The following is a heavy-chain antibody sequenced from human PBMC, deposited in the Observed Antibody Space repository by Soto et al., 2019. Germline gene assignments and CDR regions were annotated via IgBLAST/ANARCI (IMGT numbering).Heavy chain of an antibody. V-gene: IGHV1-18*01. J-gene: IGHJ6*03. CDR3: ARILRGTNTDYNHVMEV. Sequence: QVQLVQSGGEVKKPGASVKVSCKASGYTFTSHGISWVRQAPGQGPEWMGWISAHNGNTNYAQKLQGRVTVTTDTSTSTGYMELRSLRSEDTAVYYCARILRGTNTDYNHVMEVWGKGTTVTVSS. D-gene: IGHD3-10*01. CDR1: GYTFTSHG. CDR2: ISAHNGNT.